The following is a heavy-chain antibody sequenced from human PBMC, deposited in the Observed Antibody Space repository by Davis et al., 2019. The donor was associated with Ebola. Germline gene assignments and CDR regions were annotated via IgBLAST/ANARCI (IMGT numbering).Heavy chain of an antibody. CDR1: EFTFRNYL. D-gene: IGHD3-10*01. CDR2: ISSSGSTI. V-gene: IGHV3-11*01. CDR3: ARGGHESVDY. J-gene: IGHJ4*02. Sequence: GESLKISCAVSEFTFRNYLMSWVRQAPGKGLEWVSYISSSGSTIYYADSVKGRFTISRDNAKNSLYLQMNSLRAEDTAVYYCARGGHESVDYWGQGTLVIVSS.